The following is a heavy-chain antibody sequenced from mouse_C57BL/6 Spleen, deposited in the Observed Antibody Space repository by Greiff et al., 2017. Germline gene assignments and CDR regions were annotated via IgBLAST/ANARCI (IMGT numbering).Heavy chain of an antibody. CDR3: ARPHYDYAWFAY. Sequence: VQLQQSGPGLVQPSQSLSITCTVSGFSLTSYGVHWVRQSPGKGLEWLGVIWSGGSTDYNAAFISRLSISKDNSKCQVFFKMNSLQADDTAIYYCARPHYDYAWFAYWGQGTLVTVSA. V-gene: IGHV2-2*01. CDR1: GFSLTSYG. CDR2: IWSGGST. J-gene: IGHJ3*01. D-gene: IGHD2-4*01.